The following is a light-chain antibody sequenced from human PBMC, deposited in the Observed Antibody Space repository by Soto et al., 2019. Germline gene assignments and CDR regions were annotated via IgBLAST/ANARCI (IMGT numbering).Light chain of an antibody. V-gene: IGKV3-20*01. Sequence: EIVLTQSPGTLSLSPGERATLSCRASRSVSSSYLAWYQQKPGQAPRLLIYGASSRATGIPDRFSGSGSGTDFTLTISRLETEDFAVYYCQQYGRSPWTFGQGTKVDIK. CDR1: RSVSSSY. CDR2: GAS. CDR3: QQYGRSPWT. J-gene: IGKJ1*01.